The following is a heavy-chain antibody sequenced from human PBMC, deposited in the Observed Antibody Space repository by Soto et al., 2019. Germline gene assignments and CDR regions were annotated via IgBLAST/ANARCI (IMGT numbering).Heavy chain of an antibody. V-gene: IGHV1-8*01. J-gene: IGHJ6*02. D-gene: IGHD6-13*01. CDR2: MNPNSGNT. CDR1: GYTFTSYD. CDR3: ARDRVDSSSFHYGMDV. Sequence: ASVKVSCKASGYTFTSYDINWVRQATGQGLEWMGWMNPNSGNTGYAQKFQGRVTMTRNTSISTAYMELSSLRSEDTAVYYCARDRVDSSSFHYGMDVWGQGTTVTVSS.